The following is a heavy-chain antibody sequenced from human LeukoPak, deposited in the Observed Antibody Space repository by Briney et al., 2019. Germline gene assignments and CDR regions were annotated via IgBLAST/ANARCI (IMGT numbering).Heavy chain of an antibody. CDR3: ARQHMVRGQKSFDY. Sequence: GESLQISCKGSGSIFTSYWIGWVRQLPGKGLEWMGIIYPGDSDTRYSPSFQGQVTISADKSISTAYLQWSSLKASDTAMYYCARQHMVRGQKSFDYWGQGTLVTVSS. CDR1: GSIFTSYW. V-gene: IGHV5-51*01. CDR2: IYPGDSDT. J-gene: IGHJ4*02. D-gene: IGHD3-10*01.